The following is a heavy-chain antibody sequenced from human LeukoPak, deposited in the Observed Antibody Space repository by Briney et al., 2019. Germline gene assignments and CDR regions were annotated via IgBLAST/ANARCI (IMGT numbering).Heavy chain of an antibody. J-gene: IGHJ4*02. Sequence: ASVKVSCKASGYTFTSYDINWVRQATGQGLEWMGWMNPNSGGTNYAQKFQGRVTMTRDTSISTAYMELSRLRSDDTAVYYCARLGRKVWTFDYWGQGTLVTVSS. CDR2: MNPNSGGT. V-gene: IGHV1-2*02. CDR1: GYTFTSYD. D-gene: IGHD1-1*01. CDR3: ARLGRKVWTFDY.